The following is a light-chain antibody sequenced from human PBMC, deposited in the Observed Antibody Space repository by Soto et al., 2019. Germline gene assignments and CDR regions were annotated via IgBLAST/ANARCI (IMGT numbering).Light chain of an antibody. CDR2: GVS. Sequence: QSVLTQPASVSGSPGQSIGLSCTGASSDVGAYDSVCWYQQHPGKAPKLIIFGVSNRPSGVSNRFSGHKSGNTASLTISGLQAEDEADYYCSSYTGDSSYVFGTGTKVTVL. J-gene: IGLJ1*01. CDR1: SSDVGAYDS. CDR3: SSYTGDSSYV. V-gene: IGLV2-14*03.